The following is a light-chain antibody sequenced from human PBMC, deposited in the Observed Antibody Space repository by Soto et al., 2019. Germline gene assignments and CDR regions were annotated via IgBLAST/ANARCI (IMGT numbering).Light chain of an antibody. Sequence: QSVLTQPPSASGSPGQSVTISCTGTSSDVGGYNYVSWYQHHPGKAPKLLIYEVSKRPSGVPDRFSGSKSGNTASLTVSRLQAEDEADYYCSSYAGSNNLVFGGGTKLTVL. V-gene: IGLV2-8*01. J-gene: IGLJ3*02. CDR1: SSDVGGYNY. CDR2: EVS. CDR3: SSYAGSNNLV.